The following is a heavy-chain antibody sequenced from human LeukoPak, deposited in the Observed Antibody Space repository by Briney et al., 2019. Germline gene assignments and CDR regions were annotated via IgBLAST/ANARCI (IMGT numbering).Heavy chain of an antibody. CDR3: ARLNGGN. J-gene: IGHJ4*02. Sequence: SETLSLTCTVSGGSISSYYWSWIRQPPGKGLEWLAYVDYSGSTAYNPSLNGRVAISPDMSKNQFSLKLRSVTAADTAVYYCARLNGGNWGPGILVTVSS. CDR1: GGSISSYY. CDR2: VDYSGST. D-gene: IGHD4-23*01. V-gene: IGHV4-59*08.